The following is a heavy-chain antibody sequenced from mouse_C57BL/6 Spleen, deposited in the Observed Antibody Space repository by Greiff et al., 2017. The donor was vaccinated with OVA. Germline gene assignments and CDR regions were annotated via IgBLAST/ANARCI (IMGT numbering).Heavy chain of an antibody. D-gene: IGHD2-1*01. CDR2: ISGGGGNT. Sequence: EVQLVESGGGLVKPGGSLKLSCAASGFTFSSYTMSWVRQTPEKRLEWVATISGGGGNTYYPDSVKGRFTISRDNAKNTLYLQMSSLRSEDTALYYCARPFYYCNFWYFDVWGTGTTVTVSS. V-gene: IGHV5-9*01. CDR1: GFTFSSYT. J-gene: IGHJ1*03. CDR3: ARPFYYCNFWYFDV.